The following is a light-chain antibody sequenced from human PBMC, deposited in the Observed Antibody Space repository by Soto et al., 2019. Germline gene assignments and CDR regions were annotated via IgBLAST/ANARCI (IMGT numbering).Light chain of an antibody. CDR2: DAS. Sequence: DIQMTQSPSTLSASVGDRVTITCRASQSISSWLAWYQQKPGKAPKLLIYDASSLESGVPSRFSGSGSGTEFTLTISSLQPDDFATYYCQQYNSYSTVGQGTKV. J-gene: IGKJ1*01. CDR3: QQYNSYST. CDR1: QSISSW. V-gene: IGKV1-5*01.